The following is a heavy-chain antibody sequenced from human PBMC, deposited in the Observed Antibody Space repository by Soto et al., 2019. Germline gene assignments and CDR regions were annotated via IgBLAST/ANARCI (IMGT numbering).Heavy chain of an antibody. D-gene: IGHD1-26*01. CDR1: GGSISSSSYY. J-gene: IGHJ6*02. Sequence: PSETLSLTCTVSGGSISSSSYYWGWIRQPPGKGLEWIGSIYYSGSTYYNPSLKSRVTISVDTSKNQFSLKLSSVTAADTAVYYCETQGVGGSYYYYYGMDVWGQGTTVNVSS. CDR2: IYYSGST. CDR3: ETQGVGGSYYYYYGMDV. V-gene: IGHV4-39*01.